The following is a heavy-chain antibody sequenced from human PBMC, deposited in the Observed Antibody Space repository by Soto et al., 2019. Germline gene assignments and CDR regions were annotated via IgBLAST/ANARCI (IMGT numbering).Heavy chain of an antibody. J-gene: IGHJ6*02. Sequence: SETLSLTCTVSGGSISSGDYYWSWIRQPPGKGLEWIGYIYYSGSTYYDPSLKSRVTISVDTSKNQFSLKLSSVTAADTAVYYCARSDYYYYYGMDVWGQGTTVTVSS. CDR1: GGSISSGDYY. CDR3: ARSDYYYYYGMDV. V-gene: IGHV4-30-4*01. CDR2: IYYSGST.